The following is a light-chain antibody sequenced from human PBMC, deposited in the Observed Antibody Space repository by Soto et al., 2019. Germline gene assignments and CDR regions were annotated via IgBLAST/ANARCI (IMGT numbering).Light chain of an antibody. J-gene: IGKJ5*01. CDR2: SAX. CDR1: RSINIF. Sequence: LQMPKSPFSLSASVGGRVTITCRASRSINIFLNWCQQKPGGAPXLLIYSAXTLQTGVPSRFTGSGSGTDFTLSISSLQPEDTATYYFQRGYGTPFTFGQGTRLEIK. CDR3: QRGYGTPFT. V-gene: IGKV1-39*01.